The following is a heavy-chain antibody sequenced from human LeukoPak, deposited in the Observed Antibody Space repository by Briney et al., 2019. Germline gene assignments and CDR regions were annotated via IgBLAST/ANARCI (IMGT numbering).Heavy chain of an antibody. D-gene: IGHD2-15*01. CDR2: IHHSGST. J-gene: IGHJ6*02. Sequence: SETLSLTCIVSGYSISSGYYWGWIRQPPGKGLEWIGNIHHSGSTYYNPSLKSRVTISVDTSKNQLSLKLSSVTAADTAVYYCARDKGARKVVAATPEDYYGMDVWGQGTTVTVSS. CDR1: GYSISSGYY. CDR3: ARDKGARKVVAATPEDYYGMDV. V-gene: IGHV4-38-2*02.